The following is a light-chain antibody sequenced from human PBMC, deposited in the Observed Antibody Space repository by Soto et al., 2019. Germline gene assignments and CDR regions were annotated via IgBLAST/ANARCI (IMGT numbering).Light chain of an antibody. J-gene: IGKJ4*02. CDR1: QSITTF. V-gene: IGKV1-5*01. CDR2: DAS. CDR3: QQYSTYPLT. Sequence: DIQMTQSPSTLSASIGDRVTITCRASQSITTFLAWYQQKPGKAPQILIYDASKLEPGVPSRLSGGGSGTEFTLTISSLQPDDFATYYCQQYSTYPLTVGGGTRVEIK.